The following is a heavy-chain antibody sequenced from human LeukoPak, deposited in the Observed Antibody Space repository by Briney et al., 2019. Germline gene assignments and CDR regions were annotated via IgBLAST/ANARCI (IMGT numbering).Heavy chain of an antibody. D-gene: IGHD2-2*01. CDR3: AKGTSITSCRGLCHYYGMDV. CDR1: GFTFSSYA. CDR2: ITDSGDST. V-gene: IGHV3-23*01. Sequence: GGSLRLSCAASGFTFSSYAMSWVRQAPGKGLEWVSDITDSGDSTNYADSVKGRFTTSRDNSKSTLYLQANSLRAEDTAVYYCAKGTSITSCRGLCHYYGMDVWGQGTTVTVSS. J-gene: IGHJ6*02.